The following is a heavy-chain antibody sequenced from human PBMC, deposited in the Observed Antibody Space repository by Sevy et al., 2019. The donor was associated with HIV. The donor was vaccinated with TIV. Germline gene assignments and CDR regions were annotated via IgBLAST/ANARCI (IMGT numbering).Heavy chain of an antibody. Sequence: GGSLRLSCAASGFTFSLYSMTWVRQAPGKGPEWISYITTSSSIIYYADSVKGRFTISADNAKNSLYLQMSSLRVEDTAVYYCARSFYDSSGFSGYYHLDYWGQGTLVTVSS. CDR2: ITTSSSII. D-gene: IGHD3-22*01. CDR3: ARSFYDSSGFSGYYHLDY. J-gene: IGHJ4*02. V-gene: IGHV3-48*01. CDR1: GFTFSLYS.